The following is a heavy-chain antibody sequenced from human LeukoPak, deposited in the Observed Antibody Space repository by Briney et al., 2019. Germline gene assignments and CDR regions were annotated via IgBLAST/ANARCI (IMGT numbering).Heavy chain of an antibody. J-gene: IGHJ4*02. Sequence: GGSLRLSCAASGFTFSSYNMNWVRQAPGKGLEWVSYITSSSSTIYYADSVKGRFTISRDNAKNSLYLQMNSLRDEDTAVYYCAREYSSRSGSVSDYWGQETLVTVSS. CDR3: AREYSSRSGSVSDY. CDR2: ITSSSSTI. D-gene: IGHD6-13*01. V-gene: IGHV3-48*02. CDR1: GFTFSSYN.